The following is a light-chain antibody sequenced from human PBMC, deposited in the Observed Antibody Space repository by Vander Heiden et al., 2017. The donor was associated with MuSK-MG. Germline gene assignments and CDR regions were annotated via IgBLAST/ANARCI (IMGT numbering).Light chain of an antibody. J-gene: IGLJ2*01. CDR2: EVS. CDR3: NSDTSRSTLL. CDR1: SRAVGGFDY. V-gene: IGLV2-14*01. Sequence: QSALTQPASVSGSPGPSITLSCTGTSRAVGGFDYVSWYQHHPGKAPKLMIYEVSNRPSGVSNRFSGSKSGNTASLTISVLQADDEADYYCNSDTSRSTLLFGGGTKLTVL.